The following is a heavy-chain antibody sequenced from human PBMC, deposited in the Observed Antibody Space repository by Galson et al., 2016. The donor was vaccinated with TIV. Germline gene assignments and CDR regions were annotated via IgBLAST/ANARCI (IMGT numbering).Heavy chain of an antibody. J-gene: IGHJ3*02. D-gene: IGHD5/OR15-5a*01. CDR2: ISYDGSHK. Sequence: SLRLSCAASGFTFSSYDMHWVRQAPGKGLEWVAVISYDGSHKHYAGSVKGRFTISRDNSKTTLDLKMNSLGAEDTAVYYCAKEENSVYYPNDAFDIWGQGTMVTVSS. CDR1: GFTFSSYD. V-gene: IGHV3-30*18. CDR3: AKEENSVYYPNDAFDI.